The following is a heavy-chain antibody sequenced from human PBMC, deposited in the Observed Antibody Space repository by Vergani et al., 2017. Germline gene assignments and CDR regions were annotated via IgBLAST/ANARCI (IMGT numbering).Heavy chain of an antibody. CDR1: GFTFSSHA. CDR3: GRGSDNYN. Sequence: EGKVGKDEGAVVQPGGSLRLSCVASGFTFSSHAMSWVRQGHGQGLEWVSSIKNTGDSTHYADSVKGRFTISRDNSKNTLYLQMNSLRVEDTAVYYCGRGSDNYNWGQGTLVTVSS. V-gene: IGHV3-23*04. J-gene: IGHJ4*02. CDR2: IKNTGDST. D-gene: IGHD5-24*01.